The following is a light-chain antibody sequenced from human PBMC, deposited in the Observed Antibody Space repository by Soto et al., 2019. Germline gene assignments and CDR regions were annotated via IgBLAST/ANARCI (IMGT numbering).Light chain of an antibody. CDR2: ENN. Sequence: QSVLTQPPSVSAAPGQKVTISCSGSSSNIGNNYVSWYQQLPGTAPKIFIYENNKRPSGIPDRFSGSKSGTSATLGITGLQTGDDSDYYCGTWDSSLSVYVFGTGTNVTVL. CDR1: SSNIGNNY. CDR3: GTWDSSLSVYV. V-gene: IGLV1-51*02. J-gene: IGLJ1*01.